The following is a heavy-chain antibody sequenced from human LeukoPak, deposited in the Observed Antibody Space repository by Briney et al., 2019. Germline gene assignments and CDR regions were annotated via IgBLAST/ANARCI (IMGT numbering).Heavy chain of an antibody. V-gene: IGHV3-9*01. CDR1: GFTFDDYA. D-gene: IGHD1-14*01. Sequence: GGSLRLSCAASGFTFDDYAMHWVRQAPGRGLEWVSGISWNSGDVDYGDSVKGRFTISRDNAENSLYLQMNSLRPEDTALYYCVKDATGGRLGFDYWGWGALVTVSS. J-gene: IGHJ4*02. CDR2: ISWNSGDV. CDR3: VKDATGGRLGFDY.